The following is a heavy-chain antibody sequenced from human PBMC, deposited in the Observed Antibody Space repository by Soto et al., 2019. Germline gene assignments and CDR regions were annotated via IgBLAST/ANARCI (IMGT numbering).Heavy chain of an antibody. D-gene: IGHD5-12*01. CDR2: INPNSGGT. CDR3: ARASGPYSGYDYWFDP. Sequence: ASVKVSCKASGYTFTCYYMHWVRQAPGQGLEWMGWINPNSGGTNYAQKFQGWVTMTRDTSISTAYMELSRLRSDDTAVYYCARASGPYSGYDYWFDPWGQGTLVTVSS. CDR1: GYTFTCYY. J-gene: IGHJ5*02. V-gene: IGHV1-2*04.